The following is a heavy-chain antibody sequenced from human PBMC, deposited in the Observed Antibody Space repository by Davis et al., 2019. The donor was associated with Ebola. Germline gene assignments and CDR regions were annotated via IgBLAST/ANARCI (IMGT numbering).Heavy chain of an antibody. Sequence: AASVKVSCKASGYTFTSYGISWVRQAPGQGLEWMGWISAYNGNTNYAQKLQGRVTMTTDTSTSTAYMELRSLRSDDTAVYYCARDITMVQGPLGWFDPWGQGTLVTVSS. J-gene: IGHJ5*02. V-gene: IGHV1-18*01. CDR1: GYTFTSYG. CDR2: ISAYNGNT. CDR3: ARDITMVQGPLGWFDP. D-gene: IGHD3-10*01.